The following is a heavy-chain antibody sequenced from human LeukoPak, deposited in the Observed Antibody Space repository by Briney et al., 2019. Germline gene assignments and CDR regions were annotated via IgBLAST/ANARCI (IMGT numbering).Heavy chain of an antibody. V-gene: IGHV4-34*01. Sequence: PSETLSLTCAVYGGSFSGYYWSWIRQPPGKGLEWIGEINHSGSTNYNPSLKSRVTILVDTSKNQFSLKLSSVTAADTAVYYCARHSHEQYDFWSGYTNFDYWGQGTLVTVSS. CDR1: GGSFSGYY. J-gene: IGHJ4*02. CDR2: INHSGST. D-gene: IGHD3-3*01. CDR3: ARHSHEQYDFWSGYTNFDY.